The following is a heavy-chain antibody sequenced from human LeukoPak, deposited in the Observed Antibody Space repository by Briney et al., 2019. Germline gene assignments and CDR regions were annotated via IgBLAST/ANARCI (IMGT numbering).Heavy chain of an antibody. V-gene: IGHV3-23*01. CDR3: AKGSSASRPYYFDY. CDR1: GFTFMTYV. D-gene: IGHD2-2*01. Sequence: GGSLRLSCAASGFTFMTYVMIWVRQAPGKGLEWVSPISDTGGDTYYADSVRGRFTISRDNSKNTRYLQMNSLRVEDTAVYYCAKGSSASRPYYFDYWGQGTLITVSS. CDR2: ISDTGGDT. J-gene: IGHJ4*02.